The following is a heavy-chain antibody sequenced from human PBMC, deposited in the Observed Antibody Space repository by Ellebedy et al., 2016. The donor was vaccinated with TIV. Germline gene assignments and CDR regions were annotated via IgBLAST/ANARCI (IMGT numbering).Heavy chain of an antibody. CDR1: GITFSSYA. D-gene: IGHD6-19*01. CDR2: ISGSGGST. V-gene: IGHV3-23*01. CDR3: AKGLAVAGKAQYDY. J-gene: IGHJ4*02. Sequence: PGGSLRLSCAASGITFSSYAMSWVRQAPGKGLEWVSAISGSGGSTYYADSVRGRFTISRDNSKNTLYLQMNSLRAEDTAVYYCAKGLAVAGKAQYDYWGQGTLVTVSS.